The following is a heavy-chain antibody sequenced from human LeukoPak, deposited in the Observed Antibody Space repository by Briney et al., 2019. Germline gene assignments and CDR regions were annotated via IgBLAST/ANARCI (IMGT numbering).Heavy chain of an antibody. CDR2: IYYSGST. CDR3: ARGSSGFTDY. V-gene: IGHV4-59*01. CDR1: GGSISPYH. J-gene: IGHJ4*02. Sequence: PSETLSLTCTVSGGSISPYHWSWIRQPPGKGLEWIGYIYYSGSTNYNPSLKSRVTISVDTSKNQFSLKLSSVTAADTAVYYCARGSSGFTDYWGQGTLVTVSS. D-gene: IGHD6-19*01.